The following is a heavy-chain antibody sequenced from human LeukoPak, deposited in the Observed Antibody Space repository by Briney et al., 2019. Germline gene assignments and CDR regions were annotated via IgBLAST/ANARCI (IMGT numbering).Heavy chain of an antibody. D-gene: IGHD3-9*01. CDR3: ARDRNYDILTGYYDY. CDR1: GYTFTSYY. V-gene: IGHV1-46*01. J-gene: IGHJ4*02. Sequence: GASVKVSCKASGYTFTSYYMHWVRQAPGQGLEWMGIINPSGGSTSYGQKFEGRVTMTRDMSTSTVYMELSSLRSEATAVYYCARDRNYDILTGYYDYWGQGTLVTVSS. CDR2: INPSGGST.